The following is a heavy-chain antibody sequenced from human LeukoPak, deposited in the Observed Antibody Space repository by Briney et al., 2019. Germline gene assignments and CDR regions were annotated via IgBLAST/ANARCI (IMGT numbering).Heavy chain of an antibody. CDR2: ISSSSSYI. J-gene: IGHJ6*02. CDR3: ARDLKLLYGMDV. CDR1: GLTFSSYS. Sequence: GGSLRLSCAASGLTFSSYSMNWVRQAPGKGLEWVSSISSSSSYIYYADSVKGRFTISRDNAKNSLYLQMNSLRAEDTAVYYCARDLKLLYGMDVWGQGTTVTVSS. V-gene: IGHV3-21*01.